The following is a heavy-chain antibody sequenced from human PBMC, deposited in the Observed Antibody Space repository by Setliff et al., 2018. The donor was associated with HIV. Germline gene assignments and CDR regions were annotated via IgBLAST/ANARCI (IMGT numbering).Heavy chain of an antibody. CDR3: VRDQLRVPERWDFDF. CDR2: ISATGTTV. Sequence: PGESLKISCEVFGFGFSVYGFHWVRQAPGEGLEWLSYISATGTTVSYADSVRGRFIISGDSVRNELYLQMKRLRVEDTALYYCVRDQLRVPERWDFDFWGQGTLVTVSS. D-gene: IGHD1-26*01. V-gene: IGHV3-48*01. CDR1: GFGFSVYG. J-gene: IGHJ4*02.